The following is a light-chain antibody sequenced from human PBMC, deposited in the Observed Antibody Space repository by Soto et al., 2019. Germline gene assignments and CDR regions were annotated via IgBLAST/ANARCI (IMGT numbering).Light chain of an antibody. CDR2: SAS. J-gene: IGKJ3*01. Sequence: DLPMTQSPSSLSASVGDRVTITCRASQSISSSLNWYQQKPGKAPKLLIYSASSLQSGVPSTFSGSGSGTDFTLTISSLQPEDFATYYCQQSYSTPPFTFGPGTKVDIK. V-gene: IGKV1-39*01. CDR3: QQSYSTPPFT. CDR1: QSISSS.